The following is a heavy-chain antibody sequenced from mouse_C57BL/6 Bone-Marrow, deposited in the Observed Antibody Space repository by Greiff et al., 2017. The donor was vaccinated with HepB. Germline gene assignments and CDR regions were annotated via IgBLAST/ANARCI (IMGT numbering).Heavy chain of an antibody. CDR1: GYTFTSYW. CDR3: AREGSLYYFDY. CDR2: IDPSDSYT. D-gene: IGHD1-1*01. Sequence: QLQQPGAELVRPGTSVKLSCKASGYTFTSYWMHWVKQRPGQGLEWIGVIDPSDSYTNYNQKFKGKATLTVDTSSSTAYMQLSSLTSEDSAVYYCAREGSLYYFDYWGQGTTLTVSS. V-gene: IGHV1-59*01. J-gene: IGHJ2*01.